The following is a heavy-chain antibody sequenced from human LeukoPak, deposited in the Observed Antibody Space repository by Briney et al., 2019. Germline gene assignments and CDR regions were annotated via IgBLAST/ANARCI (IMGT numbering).Heavy chain of an antibody. CDR2: IIPILGIA. V-gene: IGHV1-69*04. J-gene: IGHJ4*02. CDR1: GGTFSSYA. D-gene: IGHD5-24*01. CDR3: ARGDGYKKFDY. Sequence: GASVKVSCKASGGTFSSYAISWVRQAPGQGLERMGRIIPILGIANYAQKFQGRVTITADKSTSTAYMELSSLRSEDTAVYYCARGDGYKKFDYWGQGTLVTVSS.